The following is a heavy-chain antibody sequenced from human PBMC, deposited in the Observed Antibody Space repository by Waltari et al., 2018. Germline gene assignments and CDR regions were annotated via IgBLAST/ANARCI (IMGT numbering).Heavy chain of an antibody. V-gene: IGHV4-59*11. D-gene: IGHD3-9*01. CDR1: GGSITSQY. J-gene: IGHJ4*02. Sequence: QVQLQESGPGLVKPSESLSLPCTVSGGSITSQYWTWIRQPPGKGLESIGYIHNTGTAKYNPSLKSRVTISIDTSKNQFSLKLNSMTAADTAMYYCARVPVLTPGGGPFDHWGQGILVTVSS. CDR3: ARVPVLTPGGGPFDH. CDR2: IHNTGTA.